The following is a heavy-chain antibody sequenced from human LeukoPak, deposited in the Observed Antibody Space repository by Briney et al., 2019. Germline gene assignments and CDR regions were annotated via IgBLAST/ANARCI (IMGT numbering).Heavy chain of an antibody. Sequence: HAGGSLRLSCAASGFTVSNRYMTWVRQAPGKGLEWVSFIYPAGTTSYTDSVKGRFTISRDSSKNTLHLQMNSLRADDTAVYYCAREQAYWFGPWGQGSLVTVSS. CDR1: GFTVSNRY. CDR3: AREQAYWFGP. J-gene: IGHJ5*02. CDR2: IYPAGTT. V-gene: IGHV3-53*01.